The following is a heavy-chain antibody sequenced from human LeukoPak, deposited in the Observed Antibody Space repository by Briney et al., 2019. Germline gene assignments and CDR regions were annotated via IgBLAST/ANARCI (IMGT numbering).Heavy chain of an antibody. D-gene: IGHD4-17*01. CDR3: ASDRTMTTVTSGQSWDDP. Sequence: ASVKVSCKVSGYSLTALAIHWVRQAPGKGLEWMGRFDPDDSARIYSQRFQDRFLMTEDPSSDTAYMELSGLRSEDTAVYFCASDRTMTTVTSGQSWDDPWGQGTLVTVSS. CDR2: FDPDDSAR. V-gene: IGHV1-24*01. J-gene: IGHJ5*02. CDR1: GYSLTALA.